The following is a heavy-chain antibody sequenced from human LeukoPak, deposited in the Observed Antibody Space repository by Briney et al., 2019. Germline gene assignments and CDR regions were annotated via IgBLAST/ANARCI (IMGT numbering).Heavy chain of an antibody. CDR2: IYHSGST. J-gene: IGHJ3*02. CDR3: ARVTGPPDDAFDI. CDR1: GGSINYYC. D-gene: IGHD1-14*01. Sequence: SETLSLTCTVSGGSINYYCWMWIRQPPGKGLEWIGYIYHSGSTYYNPSLKSRVTISVDRSKNQFSLKLSSVTAADTAVYYCARVTGPPDDAFDIWGQGTMVTVSS. V-gene: IGHV4-59*12.